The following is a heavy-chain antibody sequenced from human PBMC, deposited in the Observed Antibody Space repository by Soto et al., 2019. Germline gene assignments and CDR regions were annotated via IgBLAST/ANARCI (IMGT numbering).Heavy chain of an antibody. V-gene: IGHV1-46*03. CDR2: INPSGDTT. D-gene: IGHD2-21*02. J-gene: IGHJ4*02. CDR3: TRGAYCGGDCLDS. CDR1: GFTFTSYY. Sequence: GASVKVSCKASGFTFTSYYMHWVRQAPAQGLEWMGIINPSGDTTNYAQKFQGRVTMTRDTSTSTVYMELSSLRSEDTAVYYCTRGAYCGGDCLDSWGQGTLVTVSS.